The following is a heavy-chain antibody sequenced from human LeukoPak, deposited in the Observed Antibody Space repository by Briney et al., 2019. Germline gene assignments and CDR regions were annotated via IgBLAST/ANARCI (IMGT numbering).Heavy chain of an antibody. V-gene: IGHV4-39*01. J-gene: IGHJ4*02. CDR2: IYFSGRT. Sequence: PSETLSLTCTVSGGSISSSTHYWGWIRQPPGKGLEWIGSIYFSGRTYYNPSLRSRVTISVDTSRSQFSLKVNSLTAADTAVYYCARAVRAAAGPFDYWGQGTRVTVSS. CDR3: ARAVRAAAGPFDY. CDR1: GGSISSSTHY. D-gene: IGHD6-13*01.